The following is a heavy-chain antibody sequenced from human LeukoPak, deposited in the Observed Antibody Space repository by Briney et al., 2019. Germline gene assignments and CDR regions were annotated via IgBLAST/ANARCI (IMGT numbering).Heavy chain of an antibody. CDR2: INPSGGST. D-gene: IGHD3-10*01. CDR3: ARDPSMVRGVISVYYMDV. J-gene: IGHJ6*03. Sequence: ASVKVSCKASGYTFTSHYMHWVRQAPGQGLEWMGIINPSGGSTSYAQKFQGRVTMTRDTSTSTVYMALSSLRSEDTAVYYCARDPSMVRGVISVYYMDVWGKGTTVTISS. V-gene: IGHV1-46*01. CDR1: GYTFTSHY.